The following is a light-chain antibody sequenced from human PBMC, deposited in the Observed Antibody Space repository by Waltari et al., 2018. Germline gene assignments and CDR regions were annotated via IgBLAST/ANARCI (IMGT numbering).Light chain of an antibody. CDR1: QSIGKY. CDR3: QESYSSPPST. V-gene: IGKV1-39*01. Sequence: DIQMTQSPSSLSAVVGDRVTITCRASQSIGKYLNRYQQKPGKAPHLLIYSASSLQRGVPSRFSGRGSGTEFSLTISGLQPDDFATYYCQESYSSPPSTFGQGTKVDIK. J-gene: IGKJ1*01. CDR2: SAS.